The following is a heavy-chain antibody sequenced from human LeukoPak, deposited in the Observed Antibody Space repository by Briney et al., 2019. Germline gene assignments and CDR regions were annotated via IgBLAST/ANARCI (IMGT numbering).Heavy chain of an antibody. Sequence: PGGSLRLSCAASGFTFSSYSLNWVRQAPGQGLECVSYISSDSGNIYYADSVKGRFTISRDNAKNSLYLQMNSLRAEDTAVYYCAMGYSSGWSDYWGQGTLVTVSS. V-gene: IGHV3-21*05. CDR3: AMGYSSGWSDY. J-gene: IGHJ4*02. D-gene: IGHD6-19*01. CDR2: ISSDSGNI. CDR1: GFTFSSYS.